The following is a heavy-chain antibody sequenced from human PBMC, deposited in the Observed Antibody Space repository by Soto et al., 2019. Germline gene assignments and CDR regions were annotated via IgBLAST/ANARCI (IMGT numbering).Heavy chain of an antibody. J-gene: IGHJ4*02. CDR1: GGSFCGYY. CDR3: ARGGQWLLDY. Sequence: SETLSLTCAVYGGSFCGYYWSWIRQPPGKGLEWIGEVNHSGSTNYNPSLKSRVTISVDTSKNQFSLKLSSVTAADTAVYYCARGGQWLLDYWGQGTLVTVSS. CDR2: VNHSGST. D-gene: IGHD5-12*01. V-gene: IGHV4-34*01.